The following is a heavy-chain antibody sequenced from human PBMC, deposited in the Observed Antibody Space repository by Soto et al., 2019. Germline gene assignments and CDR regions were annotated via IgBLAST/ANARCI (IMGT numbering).Heavy chain of an antibody. CDR3: AKDSIHLFGDYYYGMDV. Sequence: PGGSLRLSCAASGFTFSSYAMSWVRQAPGKGLEWVSAISGSGGSTYYADSVKGRFTISRDNSKNTLYLQMNSLRAEDTAVYYCAKDSIHLFGDYYYGMDVWGQGTTVTVSS. J-gene: IGHJ6*02. D-gene: IGHD3-16*01. CDR1: GFTFSSYA. CDR2: ISGSGGST. V-gene: IGHV3-23*01.